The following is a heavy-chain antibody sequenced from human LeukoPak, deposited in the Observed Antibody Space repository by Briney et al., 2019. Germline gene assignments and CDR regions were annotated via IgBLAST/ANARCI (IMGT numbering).Heavy chain of an antibody. V-gene: IGHV1-46*01. D-gene: IGHD3-16*01. J-gene: IGHJ5*02. CDR1: GYTFTSYY. CDR3: ARGIGTYYDYVWVPSDP. Sequence: ASVKVSCKASGYTFTSYYMHWVRQAPGQGLEWMGIINPSGGSTSYAQKFQGRVTMTRDMSTSTVYMELSSLRSEDTAVYYCARGIGTYYDYVWVPSDPWGQGTLVTVSS. CDR2: INPSGGST.